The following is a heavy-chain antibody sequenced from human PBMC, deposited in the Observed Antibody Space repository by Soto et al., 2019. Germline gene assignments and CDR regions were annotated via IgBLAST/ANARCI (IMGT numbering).Heavy chain of an antibody. CDR1: GFTFSSYS. D-gene: IGHD3-16*01. CDR3: ARDLGGYYYYYYGMDV. J-gene: IGHJ6*02. CDR2: ISSSSSYI. Sequence: GSLRLSCAASGFTFSSYSMNWVRQAPGKGLEWVSSISSSSSYIYYADSVKGRFTISRDNAKNSLYLQMNSLRAEDTAVYYCARDLGGYYYYYYGMDVWGQGTTVTVSS. V-gene: IGHV3-21*01.